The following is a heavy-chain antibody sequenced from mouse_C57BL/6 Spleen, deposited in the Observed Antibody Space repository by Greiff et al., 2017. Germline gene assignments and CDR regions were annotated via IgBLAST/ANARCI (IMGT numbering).Heavy chain of an antibody. D-gene: IGHD2-3*01. J-gene: IGHJ4*01. CDR1: GYAFSSYW. CDR3: ARSGDGYYDAMDY. Sequence: VQLQQSGAELVKPGASVKISCKASGYAFSSYWMNWVKQRPGKGLEWIGQIYPGDGDTNYNGKFKGKATLTADKSSSTAYMQLSSLTSEDSAVYFCARSGDGYYDAMDYWGQGTSVTVSS. CDR2: IYPGDGDT. V-gene: IGHV1-80*01.